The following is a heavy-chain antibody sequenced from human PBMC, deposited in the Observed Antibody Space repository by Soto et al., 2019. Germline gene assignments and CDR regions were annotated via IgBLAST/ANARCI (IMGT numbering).Heavy chain of an antibody. CDR1: GFAFSGST. CDR3: FRENYFSYYGMDV. J-gene: IGHJ6*02. V-gene: IGHV3-73*02. Sequence: EVQLVESGGGLVQPGGSLTLSCAGSGFAFSGSTIHWVRQASGKGLEWVGRIRSKANSYATAYAASVKGRFIISRDDSKTTAYLQMSSLKIEDTAVYYCFRENYFSYYGMDVWGQGTTVTVSS. CDR2: IRSKANSYAT.